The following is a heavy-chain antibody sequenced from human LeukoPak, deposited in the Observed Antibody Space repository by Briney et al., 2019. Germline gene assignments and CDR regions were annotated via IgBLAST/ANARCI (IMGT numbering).Heavy chain of an antibody. V-gene: IGHV3-30*04. J-gene: IGHJ4*02. CDR1: EFTFNDYE. CDR3: ARDFEEYSGSYQAGY. CDR2: ISYDGSNK. Sequence: GGSLRLSCVASEFTFNDYEMNWVRQAPGKGLEWVAVISYDGSNKYYADSVKGRFTISRDNSKNTLYLQMNSLRAEDTAVYYCARDFEEYSGSYQAGYWGQGTLVTVSS. D-gene: IGHD1-26*01.